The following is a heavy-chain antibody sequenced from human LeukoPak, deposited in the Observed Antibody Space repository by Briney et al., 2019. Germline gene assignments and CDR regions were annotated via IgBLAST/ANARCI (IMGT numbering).Heavy chain of an antibody. D-gene: IGHD3-10*01. V-gene: IGHV3-23*01. J-gene: IGHJ1*01. CDR2: ISGGTT. CDR3: AKSVYHSGNY. Sequence: PGGSLRLSGAASVFTISTYGMSWVRQAAGKGLEWVSSISGGTTYYADSVKGRFTISRDNSKNTVSLQMNSPRAEDTAVYYCAKSVYHSGNYWAQGTLVTVSS. CDR1: VFTISTYG.